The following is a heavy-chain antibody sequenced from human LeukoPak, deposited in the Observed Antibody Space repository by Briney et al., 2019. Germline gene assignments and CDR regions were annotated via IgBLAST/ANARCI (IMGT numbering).Heavy chain of an antibody. CDR1: GFTFSSYS. Sequence: PGGSLRLSCAASGFTFSSYSMNWVRQAPGKGLEWVSSISGGSTSIDYADSVKGRFTISRDNANNALYLQMNSLRAEDTAIYYCTRDPQPGSYYPWYFAYWGQGTLVTVSS. V-gene: IGHV3-21*06. J-gene: IGHJ4*02. D-gene: IGHD3-10*01. CDR3: TRDPQPGSYYPWYFAY. CDR2: ISGGSTSI.